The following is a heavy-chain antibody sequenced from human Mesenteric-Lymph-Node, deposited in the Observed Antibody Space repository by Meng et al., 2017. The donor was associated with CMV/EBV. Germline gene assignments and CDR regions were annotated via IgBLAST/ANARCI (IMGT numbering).Heavy chain of an antibody. V-gene: IGHV3-11*01. Sequence: GESLKISCAAPGFTFSDYYMSWIRQAPGKGLEWVSYISSSGSTIYYADSVKGRFTISRDNAKNSLYLQMNSLRAEDTAVYYCARVVVRGVIPSYGMDVWGQGTTVTVSS. J-gene: IGHJ6*02. D-gene: IGHD3-10*01. CDR3: ARVVVRGVIPSYGMDV. CDR1: GFTFSDYY. CDR2: ISSSGSTI.